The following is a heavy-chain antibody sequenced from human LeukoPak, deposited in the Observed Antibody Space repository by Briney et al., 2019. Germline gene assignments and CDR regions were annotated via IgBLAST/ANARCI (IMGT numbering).Heavy chain of an antibody. D-gene: IGHD6-13*01. CDR3: ARDRPRGIAALYYMDV. J-gene: IGHJ6*03. Sequence: GASVKVSCKASGGTFSSYAISWVRQAPGQGLEWMGGIIPIFGTANYARKFQGRVTITADESTSTAYMELSSLRAEDTAVYYCARDRPRGIAALYYMDVWGKGTTVTVSS. CDR2: IIPIFGTA. V-gene: IGHV1-69*13. CDR1: GGTFSSYA.